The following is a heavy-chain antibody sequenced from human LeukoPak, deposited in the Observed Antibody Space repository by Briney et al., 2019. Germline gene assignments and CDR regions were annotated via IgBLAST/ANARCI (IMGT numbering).Heavy chain of an antibody. J-gene: IGHJ3*02. CDR3: VRDWEGFNFDI. CDR1: GGSVSSYY. V-gene: IGHV4-59*02. D-gene: IGHD1-26*01. Sequence: SETLSLTCTVSGGSVSSYYWSWVRQPPGEGLEWIAYVYNSGSTNYNPSLKSRVTISVDRSKNQFSLKMNAVTAADTAVYYCVRDWEGFNFDIWGQGTMVTVSS. CDR2: VYNSGST.